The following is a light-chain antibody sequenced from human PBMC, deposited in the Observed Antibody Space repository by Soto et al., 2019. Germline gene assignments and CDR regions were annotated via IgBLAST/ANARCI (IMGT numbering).Light chain of an antibody. CDR3: QSYDSSLSGYV. CDR1: SSNIGAGYD. CDR2: GNS. Sequence: QSALTQPPSVSGAPGQRVTISCTGSSSNIGAGYDVHWYQQLPGTAPKLLIYGNSNRPSGVPDRFSGSKSGTSASLAITGLKAEDEADYYCQSYDSSLSGYVFGTWTKLTVL. V-gene: IGLV1-40*01. J-gene: IGLJ1*01.